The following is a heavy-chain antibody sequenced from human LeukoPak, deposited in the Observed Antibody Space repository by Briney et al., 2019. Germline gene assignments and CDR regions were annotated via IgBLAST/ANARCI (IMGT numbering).Heavy chain of an antibody. V-gene: IGHV3-53*01. CDR1: GLSFINYA. J-gene: IGHJ4*02. Sequence: HAGGSLRLSCVASGLSFINYAMTWVRQAPGKGLEWVSVIYRDGSTYYADSVKGRFTISRDNSKNTLYLQMNSLRAEDTAVYYCARDSSSWHYFDYWGQGTLVTVSS. CDR3: ARDSSSWHYFDY. D-gene: IGHD6-13*01. CDR2: IYRDGST.